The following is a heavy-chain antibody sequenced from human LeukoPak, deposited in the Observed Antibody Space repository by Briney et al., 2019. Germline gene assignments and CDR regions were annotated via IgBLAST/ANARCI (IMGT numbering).Heavy chain of an antibody. V-gene: IGHV1-18*01. D-gene: IGHD2-2*01. CDR1: GYTFTNYG. CDR3: ARTGCSSTSCYGNSVDP. Sequence: EASVKVSCKASGYTFTNYGINWVRQAPGQGLEWMGWISAYNGNTLYAQKFQGRVTMTTDTSTSTAYMELRSLRSDDTAVYYCARTGCSSTSCYGNSVDPWGQGTLVTVSS. J-gene: IGHJ5*02. CDR2: ISAYNGNT.